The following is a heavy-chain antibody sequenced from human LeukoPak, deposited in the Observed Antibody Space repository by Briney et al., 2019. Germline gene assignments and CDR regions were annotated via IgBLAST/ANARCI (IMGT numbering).Heavy chain of an antibody. CDR3: ARPRLGATPFDAFDI. CDR1: GGSLSGYY. Sequence: SETLSLTCAVSGGSLSGYYWTWIRQPPGKGLEWIGEINHSGSTNYNPSLKSRVTISVDTSKNQFSLKLSSVTAADTAVYYCARPRLGATPFDAFDIWGQGTMVTVSS. CDR2: INHSGST. J-gene: IGHJ3*02. D-gene: IGHD1-26*01. V-gene: IGHV4-34*01.